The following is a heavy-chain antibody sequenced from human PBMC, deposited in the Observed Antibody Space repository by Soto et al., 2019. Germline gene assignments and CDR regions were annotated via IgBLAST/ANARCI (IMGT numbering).Heavy chain of an antibody. J-gene: IGHJ5*02. Sequence: ASVKVSCKASGYTLTNYGITWLRQAPGQGLEWMGWISAYNGNTNYAQNFQGRVTMTTDTSTSTAYMELRSLRSDDTAVYYCARALTGIEASNWFDPWGQGTLVTVSS. D-gene: IGHD1-1*01. CDR2: ISAYNGNT. CDR3: ARALTGIEASNWFDP. CDR1: GYTLTNYG. V-gene: IGHV1-18*01.